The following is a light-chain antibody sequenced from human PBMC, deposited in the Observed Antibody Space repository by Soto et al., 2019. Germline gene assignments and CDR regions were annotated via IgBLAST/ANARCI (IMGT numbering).Light chain of an antibody. CDR1: QSIGTF. CDR3: QQNYDTPIT. Sequence: DFDMTQSPSSLSAFFVYIVTMTCXASQSIGTFLIWYQQKSGRAPKLLIYAASSLQIGVPSRFSGSGSGTNFTLTISSLQPEDFATYFCQQNYDTPITFGQGTRLEIK. CDR2: AAS. V-gene: IGKV1-39*01. J-gene: IGKJ5*01.